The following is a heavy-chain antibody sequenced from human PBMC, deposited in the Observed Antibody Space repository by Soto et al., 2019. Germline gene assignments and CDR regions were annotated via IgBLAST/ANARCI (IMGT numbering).Heavy chain of an antibody. CDR1: GYSISSGYY. CDR2: IYHSGST. Sequence: SETLSLTCAVSGYSISSGYYWGWIRQPPGKGLEWIGSIYHSGSTYYNPSLKSRVTISVDTSKNQFSLKLSSVTAADTAVYYCARDGKYYYDSSAAFDIWGQGTMVTVSS. J-gene: IGHJ3*02. V-gene: IGHV4-38-2*02. CDR3: ARDGKYYYDSSAAFDI. D-gene: IGHD3-22*01.